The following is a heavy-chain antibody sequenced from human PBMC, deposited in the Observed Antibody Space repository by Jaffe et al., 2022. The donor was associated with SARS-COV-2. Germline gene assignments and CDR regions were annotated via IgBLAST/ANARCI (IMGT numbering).Heavy chain of an antibody. CDR3: ARGTLRYSSFLYLPEDENWYFDL. CDR1: GGSISSGSYY. V-gene: IGHV4-61*02. Sequence: QVQLQESGPGLVKPSQTLSLTCTVSGGSISSGSYYWSWIRQPAGKGLEWIGRIYTSGSTNYNPSLKSRVTISVDTSKNQFSLKLSSVTAADTAVYYCARGTLRYSSFLYLPEDENWYFDLWGRGTLVTVSS. J-gene: IGHJ2*01. D-gene: IGHD6-13*01. CDR2: IYTSGST.